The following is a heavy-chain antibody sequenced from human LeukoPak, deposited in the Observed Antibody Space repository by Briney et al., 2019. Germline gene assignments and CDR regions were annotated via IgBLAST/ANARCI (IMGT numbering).Heavy chain of an antibody. Sequence: PSETLSLTCTVSGASTSSSYWSWIRQSPGKGLEWIGYGYYSGSTYYNPSLRSRVTISVDMSKNQFSLRLNSVTAADTAVYYCARPIYTSSWYAFDIWGQGTTVTVSS. CDR1: GASTSSSY. J-gene: IGHJ3*02. D-gene: IGHD6-13*01. CDR2: GYYSGST. CDR3: ARPIYTSSWYAFDI. V-gene: IGHV4-59*08.